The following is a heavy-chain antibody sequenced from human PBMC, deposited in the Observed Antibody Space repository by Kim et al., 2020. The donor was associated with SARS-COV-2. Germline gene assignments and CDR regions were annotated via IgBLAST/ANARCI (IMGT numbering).Heavy chain of an antibody. CDR3: ARSGLNTAVTKDPGDY. CDR2: INPFNGNT. D-gene: IGHD2-2*01. CDR1: GYSVINYG. J-gene: IGHJ4*02. V-gene: IGHV1-18*01. Sequence: ASVKVSCKASGYSVINYGIIWVRQAPGQSLEWLGWINPFNGNTIYAQKVQGRITLTTDTSKTTAYMELGSLRSDDTAVYFCARSGLNTAVTKDPGDYWGQGPLVTVSS.